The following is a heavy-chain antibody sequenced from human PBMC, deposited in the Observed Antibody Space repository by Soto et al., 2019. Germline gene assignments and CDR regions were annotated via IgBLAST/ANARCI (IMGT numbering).Heavy chain of an antibody. V-gene: IGHV3-23*01. CDR3: AKPLAAGSLRYYFDY. CDR2: ISSSGGTT. CDR1: GFTFNNYA. Sequence: VGSLRLSGAASGFTFNNYAMNWVRQAPGKGLEWVSSISSSGGTTYYADSVKGRFTISRDNSKNTLYLQVNSLRAEDTAVYYCAKPLAAGSLRYYFDYWGQGALVTVSS. D-gene: IGHD6-13*01. J-gene: IGHJ4*02.